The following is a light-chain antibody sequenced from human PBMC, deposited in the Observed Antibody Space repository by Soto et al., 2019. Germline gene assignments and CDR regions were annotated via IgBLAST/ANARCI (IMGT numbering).Light chain of an antibody. V-gene: IGLV1-51*01. Sequence: QSVLTQPPSVSAAPGQKVTISCSGSSSNIENNYVSWYQQLPKTAPKLLIYDDNKRPSGIPDRFSGSKSGASATLGITGLQTGDEADYYCETWDSSLTAVVFGGGTKLTVL. CDR3: ETWDSSLTAVV. J-gene: IGLJ2*01. CDR1: SSNIENNY. CDR2: DDN.